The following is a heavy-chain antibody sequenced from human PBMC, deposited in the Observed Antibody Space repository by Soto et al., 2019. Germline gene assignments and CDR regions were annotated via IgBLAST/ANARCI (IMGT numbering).Heavy chain of an antibody. Sequence: GGSLRLSCAASGFTFTRYSMSWVRQAPGKGLEWVSAISGSGGSTYYADFVKGRFTISRDNSKNTLYLQMNSLRAEDTAVYYCAKGWYNREFDYWGQGTLVTVSS. V-gene: IGHV3-23*01. CDR2: ISGSGGST. CDR1: GFTFTRYS. J-gene: IGHJ4*02. D-gene: IGHD1-20*01. CDR3: AKGWYNREFDY.